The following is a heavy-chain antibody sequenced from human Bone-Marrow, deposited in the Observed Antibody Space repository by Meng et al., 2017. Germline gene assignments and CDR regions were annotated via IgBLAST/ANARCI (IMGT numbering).Heavy chain of an antibody. V-gene: IGHV4-4*02. CDR3: ARESGSSRFDY. CDR2: IYQSGRT. D-gene: IGHD3-22*01. Sequence: QVQLQESGPGLVKPSGTQSLTCTVSGGSISSTNWWIWVRQPPGEGLEWIGEIYQSGRTNHNPSLKSRVTISLDKSKNQFSLKLGSVTAADTAVYYCARESGSSRFDYWGQGTLVTVSS. CDR1: GGSISSTNW. J-gene: IGHJ4*02.